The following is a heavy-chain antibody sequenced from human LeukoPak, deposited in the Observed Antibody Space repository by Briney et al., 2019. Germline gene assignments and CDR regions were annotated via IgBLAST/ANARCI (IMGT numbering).Heavy chain of an antibody. Sequence: SETLSLTCTVSGGSISSRPYSWGWIRQPPGKGLEWLGSFYYSGSTYYKPSLKSRVTISVDTSKNQFSLKLSSVTAADTAVYYCARTSSSGLVGGYYFDYWGQGTLVTVSS. CDR2: FYYSGST. J-gene: IGHJ4*02. V-gene: IGHV4-39*01. D-gene: IGHD6-19*01. CDR3: ARTSSSGLVGGYYFDY. CDR1: GGSISSRPYS.